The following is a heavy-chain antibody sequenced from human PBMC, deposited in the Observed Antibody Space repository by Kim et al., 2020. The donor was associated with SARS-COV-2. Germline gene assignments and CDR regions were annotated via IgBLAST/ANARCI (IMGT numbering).Heavy chain of an antibody. V-gene: IGHV1-18*01. J-gene: IGHJ6*03. CDR3: ARWKIRFLEWPPRANYYYYMDV. D-gene: IGHD3-3*01. Sequence: ASVKVSCKASGYTFTSYGISWVQQAPGQGLEWMGWISAYNGNTNYAQKLQGRVTMTTDTSTSTAYMELRSLRSDDTAVYYCARWKIRFLEWPPRANYYYYMDVWGKGTTVTVSS. CDR1: GYTFTSYG. CDR2: ISAYNGNT.